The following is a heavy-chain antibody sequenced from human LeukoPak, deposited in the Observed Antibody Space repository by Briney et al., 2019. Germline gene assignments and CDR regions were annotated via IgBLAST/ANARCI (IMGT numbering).Heavy chain of an antibody. CDR1: GFTFSIYA. J-gene: IGHJ4*02. CDR3: AKDSLYSSSSTDY. CDR2: ISGSGGST. Sequence: GGSLRLSCAASGFTFSIYAMSWVRQAPGKGLEWVSAISGSGGSTYYADSVKGRFTISRDNSKNTLYLQMNSLRAEDTAVYYCAKDSLYSSSSTDYWGQGTLVTVSS. V-gene: IGHV3-23*01. D-gene: IGHD6-6*01.